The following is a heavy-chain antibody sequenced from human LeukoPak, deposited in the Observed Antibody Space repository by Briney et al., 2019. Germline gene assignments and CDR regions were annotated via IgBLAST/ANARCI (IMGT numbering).Heavy chain of an antibody. Sequence: PSETLSLTCTLSGGPLSRSENYWGWSCQPPGKGGEWIVSIYYTGTTYYNPSLKSRVTVSVDTTKTQFSLRLPSVTAAGTAVYYCARSTAAAGPTHNWF. CDR3: ARSTAAAGPTHNWF. CDR2: IYYTGTT. J-gene: IGHJ5*01. V-gene: IGHV4-39*01. D-gene: IGHD6-13*01. CDR1: GGPLSRSENY.